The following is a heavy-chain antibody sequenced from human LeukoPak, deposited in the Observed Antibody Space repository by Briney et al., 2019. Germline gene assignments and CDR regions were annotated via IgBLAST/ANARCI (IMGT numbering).Heavy chain of an antibody. CDR3: ARGDYAGNPYCFDY. J-gene: IGHJ4*02. Sequence: GASVKVSCKASGYTFTSYDINWVRQATGQGLEWMGWMNPNSGNTGYAQKFQGRVTITRNTSISTAYMELSSLRSEDTAVYYCARGDYAGNPYCFDYWGQGTLVTVSS. CDR2: MNPNSGNT. V-gene: IGHV1-8*03. CDR1: GYTFTSYD. D-gene: IGHD4-23*01.